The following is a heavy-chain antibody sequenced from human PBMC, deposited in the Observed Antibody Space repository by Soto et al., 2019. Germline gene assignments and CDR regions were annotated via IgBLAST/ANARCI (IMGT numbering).Heavy chain of an antibody. CDR1: GFTFSTYW. D-gene: IGHD1-7*01. Sequence: EVQLVESGGGLVQPGGSLRLSCAASGFTFSTYWMHWVRQPPGKGLVWVSRINNDGSNTAYAYSVKGRFTLSRDNAQSTLYLQMNSLRAEDTAVYYCARDPPIGTTDYGLDVWGQGTTVSVSS. J-gene: IGHJ6*02. V-gene: IGHV3-74*01. CDR2: INNDGSNT. CDR3: ARDPPIGTTDYGLDV.